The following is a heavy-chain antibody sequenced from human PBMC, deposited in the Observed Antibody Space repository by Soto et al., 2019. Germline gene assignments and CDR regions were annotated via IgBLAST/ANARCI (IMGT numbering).Heavy chain of an antibody. J-gene: IGHJ5*02. CDR1: GGSISSGGYY. V-gene: IGHV4-31*03. CDR3: ARDRCSGGRRYSLGHWFDP. D-gene: IGHD2-15*01. CDR2: IYYSGST. Sequence: PSETLSLTCTVSGGSISSGGYYWSWIRQHPGKGLEWIGYIYYSGSTYYNPSLKSRVTISVDTSKNQFSLKLSSVTAADTAVYYCARDRCSGGRRYSLGHWFDPWGQGTLVTVSS.